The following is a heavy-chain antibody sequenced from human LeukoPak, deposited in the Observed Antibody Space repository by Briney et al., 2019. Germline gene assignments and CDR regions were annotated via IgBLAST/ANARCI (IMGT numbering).Heavy chain of an antibody. CDR2: ISGSGGST. D-gene: IGHD3-10*01. V-gene: IGHV3-23*01. CDR3: AKSSHYYGSGSHDY. J-gene: IGHJ4*02. CDR1: GFTFSNYA. Sequence: GGSLRLSCAASGFTFSNYAMSWVRQAPGKGLEWVSAISGSGGSTYYADSVKGRFTISRDNSKNTLYLQMNSLRAEDTAVYYCAKSSHYYGSGSHDYWGQGNLVTVSS.